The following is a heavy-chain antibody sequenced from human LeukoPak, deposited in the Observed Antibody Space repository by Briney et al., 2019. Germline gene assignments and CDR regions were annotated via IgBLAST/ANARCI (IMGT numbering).Heavy chain of an antibody. V-gene: IGHV3-48*01. Sequence: GGSLRLSCAASGFAFSSNAMTWLRQAPGKGLEWLSYISGSGSVQYYADSVKGRFTISRDNAKNSLYLQVNNLRAEDTAVYYCARGPNSNWSGLDFWGQGPCSPSPQ. CDR3: ARGPNSNWSGLDF. D-gene: IGHD6-6*01. CDR2: ISGSGSVQ. CDR1: GFAFSSNA. J-gene: IGHJ4*02.